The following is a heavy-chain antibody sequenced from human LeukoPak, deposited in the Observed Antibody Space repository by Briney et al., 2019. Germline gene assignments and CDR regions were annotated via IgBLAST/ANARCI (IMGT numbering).Heavy chain of an antibody. Sequence: SETLSLTCTVSGYSISSGYYWGWIRQPPGKGLEWIGSIYHSGSTYYNPSLKSRVTISVDTSKNQFSLKLSSVTAADTAVYYCARLALGYCSGGSCPNYYYYYMDVWGKGTTVTISS. V-gene: IGHV4-38-2*02. CDR2: IYHSGST. CDR3: ARLALGYCSGGSCPNYYYYYMDV. J-gene: IGHJ6*03. D-gene: IGHD2-15*01. CDR1: GYSISSGYY.